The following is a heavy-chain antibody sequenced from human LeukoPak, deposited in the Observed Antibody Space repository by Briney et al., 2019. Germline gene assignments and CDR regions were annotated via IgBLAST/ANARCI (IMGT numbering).Heavy chain of an antibody. D-gene: IGHD6-13*01. Sequence: GRSLRLSCAASGFTFSSYGMHWVRQAPGKGLEWVAVISYDGANKYYADSVRGRFTISRDNSMNTLYLQMNSLTAEDTAVYYCAREDGYSSSWYSDYWGQGTLVTVSS. CDR3: AREDGYSSSWYSDY. CDR2: ISYDGANK. CDR1: GFTFSSYG. V-gene: IGHV3-30*03. J-gene: IGHJ4*02.